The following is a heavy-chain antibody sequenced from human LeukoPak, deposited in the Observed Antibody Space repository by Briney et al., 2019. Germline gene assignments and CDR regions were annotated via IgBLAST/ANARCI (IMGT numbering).Heavy chain of an antibody. V-gene: IGHV1-46*01. Sequence: ASVKVSCKASGYTFTSYYMHWVRQAPGQGLEWMGIINPSGGSTSYAQKFQGRVTMTRDASTSTVYMELSSLRSEDTAVYYCARSDILTGYSNDAFDIWGQGTMVTVSS. CDR2: INPSGGST. CDR1: GYTFTSYY. CDR3: ARSDILTGYSNDAFDI. D-gene: IGHD3-9*01. J-gene: IGHJ3*02.